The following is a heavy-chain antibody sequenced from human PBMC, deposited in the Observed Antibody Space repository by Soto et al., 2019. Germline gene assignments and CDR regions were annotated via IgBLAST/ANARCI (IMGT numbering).Heavy chain of an antibody. CDR2: IIPIFGTA. V-gene: IGHV1-69*13. CDR3: ARAPYRRYYYYYYGMDV. CDR1: GGTFSSYA. D-gene: IGHD3-16*01. J-gene: IGHJ6*02. Sequence: SVKVSCKASGGTFSSYAISWVRQAPGQGLEWMGGIIPIFGTANYAQKFQGRVTITADESTSTAYMELSSLRSEDTAVYYCARAPYRRYYYYYYGMDVWGQGTTVTVSS.